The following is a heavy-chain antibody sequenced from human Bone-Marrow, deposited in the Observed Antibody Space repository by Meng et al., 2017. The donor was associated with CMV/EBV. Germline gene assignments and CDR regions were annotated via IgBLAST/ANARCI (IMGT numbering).Heavy chain of an antibody. V-gene: IGHV3-9*01. CDR2: ISWNSGSI. CDR1: GFTFDDYA. Sequence: SLKISCAASGFTFDDYAMHWVRQAPGKGLEWVSGISWNSGSIGYADSVMGRFTISRDNAKNSLYLQMNSLRAEDTALYYCAKDGECSSSSCCIGYWGQGTLVTVSS. J-gene: IGHJ4*02. D-gene: IGHD2-2*01. CDR3: AKDGECSSSSCCIGY.